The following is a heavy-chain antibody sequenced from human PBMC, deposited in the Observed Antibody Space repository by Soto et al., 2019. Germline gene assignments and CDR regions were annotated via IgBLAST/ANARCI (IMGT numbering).Heavy chain of an antibody. CDR3: ASCPQNCITSSPCCLFFDY. CDR2: IMPIFGRA. J-gene: IGHJ4*02. Sequence: EASVKVSCKASGGTFSNYAFSWVRQAPGQGLEWLGGIMPIFGRADYAQKFQGRVTLTRDTSASTAYMELSSLRSEDTAVYYCASCPQNCITSSPCCLFFDYWGQGTLVTVSS. CDR1: GGTFSNYA. D-gene: IGHD3-10*01. V-gene: IGHV1-69*05.